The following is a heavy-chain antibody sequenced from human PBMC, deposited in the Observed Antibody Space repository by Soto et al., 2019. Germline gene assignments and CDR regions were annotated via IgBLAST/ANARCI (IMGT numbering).Heavy chain of an antibody. CDR3: ARDRSVVGATTIPRIPFDY. V-gene: IGHV3-30-3*01. D-gene: IGHD1-26*01. CDR1: GFTFSSYA. J-gene: IGHJ4*02. CDR2: ISYDGSNK. Sequence: PGGSLRLSCAASGFTFSSYAMHWVRQAPGKGLEWVAVISYDGSNKYYADSVKGRFTISRDNSKNTLYLQMNSLRAEDTAVYYCARDRSVVGATTIPRIPFDYWGQGTLVTVSS.